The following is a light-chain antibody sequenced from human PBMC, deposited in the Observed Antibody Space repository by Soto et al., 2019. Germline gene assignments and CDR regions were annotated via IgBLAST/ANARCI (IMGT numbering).Light chain of an antibody. CDR1: QNIGNS. V-gene: IGKV1-39*01. Sequence: DVQMTQSPSSLSASVGDRVTVTCRASQNIGNSLNWYQQKPGKAPKLLIYAASTLQTGVPSRFSGSGFGAEFTLTVSSLQPEDFATYYCQQSYSNPTWTFGQGTKVDIK. CDR3: QQSYSNPTWT. J-gene: IGKJ1*01. CDR2: AAS.